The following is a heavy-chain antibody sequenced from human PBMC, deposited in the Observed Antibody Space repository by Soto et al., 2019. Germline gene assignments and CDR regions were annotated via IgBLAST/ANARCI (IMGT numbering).Heavy chain of an antibody. CDR1: GGSISNVNDC. D-gene: IGHD7-27*01. J-gene: IGHJ4*02. CDR3: ARGPSGDKVDY. Sequence: QVQLQESGPGLVKPSQTLSLTGIVSGGSISNVNDCWRWIRQRPGQGLECIGHIYRGGSIYTNPALQRRVTKSVDTSKNQFSLQLSSVSAADTAVYYCARGPSGDKVDYWGQGTLVTVSS. CDR2: IYRGGSI. V-gene: IGHV4-30-4*01.